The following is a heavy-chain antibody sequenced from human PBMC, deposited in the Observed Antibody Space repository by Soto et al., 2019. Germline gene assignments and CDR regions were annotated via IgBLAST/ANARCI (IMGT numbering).Heavy chain of an antibody. CDR1: GFTFSSYS. D-gene: IGHD2-21*02. CDR2: IRSKAYGGTT. CDR3: TSESSLAYCGGDCYSGFDY. J-gene: IGHJ4*02. V-gene: IGHV3-49*04. Sequence: PGESLRLACAASGFTFSSYSMNWVRQAPGKGLEWVGFIRSKAYGGTTEYAASVKGRFTISRDDSKSIAYLQMNSLKTEDTAVYYCTSESSLAYCGGDCYSGFDYWGQGTLVTVSS.